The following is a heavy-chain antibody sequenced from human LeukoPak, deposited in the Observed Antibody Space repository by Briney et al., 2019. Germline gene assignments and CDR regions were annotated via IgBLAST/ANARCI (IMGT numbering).Heavy chain of an antibody. Sequence: PSETLSLTCTVSGGSISSYYWSWIRQPPGKGLEWIGYIYYSGSTNYNPSLKSRVTISVDTSKNQFSLKLSSVTAADTAVYYCARVTSSSSWYVYYYYGMDIWGQGTTVTVSS. CDR3: ARVTSSSSWYVYYYYGMDI. CDR1: GGSISSYY. V-gene: IGHV4-59*01. D-gene: IGHD6-13*01. CDR2: IYYSGST. J-gene: IGHJ6*02.